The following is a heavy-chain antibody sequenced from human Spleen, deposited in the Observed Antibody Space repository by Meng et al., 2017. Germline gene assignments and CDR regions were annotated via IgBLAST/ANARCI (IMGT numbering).Heavy chain of an antibody. D-gene: IGHD1-26*01. V-gene: IGHV4-4*02. CDR3: ARGLFAVVGATNFDY. Sequence: QVQLQEPGPGLGKPSGPLSLTCAVSGGSISSSNWWSWVRQPPGKGLEWIGEIYHSGSTNYNPSLKSRVTISVDKSKNQFSLKLRSVTAADTAVYYCARGLFAVVGATNFDYWGQGTLVTVSS. J-gene: IGHJ4*02. CDR1: GGSISSSNW. CDR2: IYHSGST.